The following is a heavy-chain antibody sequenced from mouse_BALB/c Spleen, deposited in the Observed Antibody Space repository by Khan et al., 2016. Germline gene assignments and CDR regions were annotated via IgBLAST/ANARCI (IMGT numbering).Heavy chain of an antibody. J-gene: IGHJ2*01. Sequence: EVELVESGGGLVKPGGSLKLSCAASGFTFSSYAMYWVRQTPEKRLEWVASISSGGSTSYSDRVKGRFTIIRDNTRNILDLQMRSLRSEDTTTYCCAKGDNYYFDYWGQGTTLTVSS. V-gene: IGHV5-6-5*01. CDR1: GFTFSSYA. D-gene: IGHD1-3*01. CDR2: ISSGGST. CDR3: AKGDNYYFDY.